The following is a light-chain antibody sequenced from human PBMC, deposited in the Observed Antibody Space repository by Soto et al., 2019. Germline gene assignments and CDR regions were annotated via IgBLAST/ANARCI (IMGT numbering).Light chain of an antibody. Sequence: DIQMTQSPSSLSASVGDRVTITCRASQSISSYLNWYQQKPGKAPKLLIYAASSLQSGVPSRFSGSGSGTDFTLTISGLQPDDFATYYCQQYNSYSGTFGQGTKVDIK. V-gene: IGKV1-39*01. CDR2: AAS. CDR1: QSISSY. CDR3: QQYNSYSGT. J-gene: IGKJ1*01.